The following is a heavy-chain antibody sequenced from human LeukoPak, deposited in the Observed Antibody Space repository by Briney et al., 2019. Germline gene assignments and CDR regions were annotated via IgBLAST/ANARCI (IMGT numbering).Heavy chain of an antibody. D-gene: IGHD3-22*01. V-gene: IGHV3-15*01. CDR3: TTNGGPLSWLNY. CDR1: GFXFSNAW. CDR2: IKSKTDGGTT. Sequence: GGSLRLSCAASGFXFSNAWISWVRQVPGKGLEWVGRIKSKTDGGTTDYAAPVKGRFTISRDDSENTLYLQMNSLKTEDTSVYYCTTNGGPLSWLNYWGQGTLVTVSS. J-gene: IGHJ4*02.